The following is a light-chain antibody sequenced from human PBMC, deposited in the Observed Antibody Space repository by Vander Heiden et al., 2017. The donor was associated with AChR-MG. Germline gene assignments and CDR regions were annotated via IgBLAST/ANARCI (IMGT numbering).Light chain of an antibody. CDR1: EHIGYS. Sequence: TQSPATLSVSPGDRVTLPCRASEHIGYSLAWYQQKPGRAPRLLMYGTSTRVAGIPDRFSGSRSGTDFTLTISSLQSEDFASYYCQQYNLWPPYTFGQGTKVE. V-gene: IGKV3-15*01. CDR2: GTS. CDR3: QQYNLWPPYT. J-gene: IGKJ1*01.